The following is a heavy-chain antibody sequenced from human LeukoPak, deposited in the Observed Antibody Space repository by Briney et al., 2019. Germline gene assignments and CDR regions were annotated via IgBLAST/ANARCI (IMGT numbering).Heavy chain of an antibody. CDR2: IIPVFGTA. V-gene: IGHV1-69*05. CDR1: GGTFSSYA. J-gene: IGHJ6*03. CDR3: ASMVRGVIRESYYYYYMDV. Sequence: SVKVSCKASGGTFSSYAISWVRQAPGQGLEWMGRIIPVFGTANYAQKFQGRVTITTDESTSTAYMELSSLRSEDTAVYYCASMVRGVIRESYYYYYMDVWGKGTTVTVSS. D-gene: IGHD3-10*01.